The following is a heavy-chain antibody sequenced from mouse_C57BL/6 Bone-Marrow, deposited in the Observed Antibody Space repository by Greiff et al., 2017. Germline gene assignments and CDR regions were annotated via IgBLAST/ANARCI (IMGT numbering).Heavy chain of an antibody. CDR2: IDPNSGGT. D-gene: IGHD1-1*01. J-gene: IGHJ3*01. V-gene: IGHV1-62-3*01. Sequence: QVQLQQPGAELVKPGASVKLSCKASGYTFTSYWMHWVKQRPGRGLEWIGRIDPNSGGTKYNEKFKSKATLTVDKSSSTAYMQLSSLTSEDSAVYYCARPLYYYGSSGFAYWGQGTLVTVSA. CDR3: ARPLYYYGSSGFAY. CDR1: GYTFTSYW.